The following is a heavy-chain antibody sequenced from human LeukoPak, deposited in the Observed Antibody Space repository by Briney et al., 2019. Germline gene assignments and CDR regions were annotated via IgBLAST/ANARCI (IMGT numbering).Heavy chain of an antibody. CDR2: ISGSGGST. CDR1: GFTFSSYA. J-gene: IGHJ4*02. Sequence: PGGSLRLSCAASGFTFSSYAMSWVRQAPGKGLEWVSAISGSGGSTYYADSVKGRFTISRDNSKNTLYLQMNSLRAEDTAVYYCAKGQDYDILTGYLGSLDYWGQGTLVTVSS. CDR3: AKGQDYDILTGYLGSLDY. D-gene: IGHD3-9*01. V-gene: IGHV3-23*01.